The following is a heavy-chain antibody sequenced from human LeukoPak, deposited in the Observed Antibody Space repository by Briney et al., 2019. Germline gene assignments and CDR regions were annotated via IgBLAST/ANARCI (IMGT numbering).Heavy chain of an antibody. J-gene: IGHJ5*02. D-gene: IGHD5-12*01. CDR2: INPNSGGT. CDR1: GYTFTGYY. Sequence: ASVKVSCKASGYTFTGYYMHWVRQAPGQGLEWMGWINPNSGGTNYAQKFQGRVTITTDESTSTAYMELSSLRSEDTAVYYCATNPKVATIPTWGQGTLVTVSS. V-gene: IGHV1-2*02. CDR3: ATNPKVATIPT.